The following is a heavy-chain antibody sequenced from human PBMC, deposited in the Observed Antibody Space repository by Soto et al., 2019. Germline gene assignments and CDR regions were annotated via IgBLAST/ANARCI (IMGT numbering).Heavy chain of an antibody. J-gene: IGHJ4*02. V-gene: IGHV3-30*18. CDR2: ISYDGSNQ. CDR3: AKALGELSPESYDH. Sequence: ESGGGVVQPGRSLRLSCAASGFTFSSYGMHWVRQAPGKGLEWVAIISYDGSNQYYADSVKARFTISRDNSKNTLDLQMNSLRTEDTAVYYCAKALGELSPESYDHWGQGVLVTVSS. D-gene: IGHD3-16*02. CDR1: GFTFSSYG.